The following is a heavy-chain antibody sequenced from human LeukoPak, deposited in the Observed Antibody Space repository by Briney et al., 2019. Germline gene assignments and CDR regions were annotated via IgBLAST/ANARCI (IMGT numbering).Heavy chain of an antibody. V-gene: IGHV3-7*01. CDR2: IKQDGSEK. CDR3: ARGLATGCDWFDP. D-gene: IGHD3-10*01. CDR1: GFTFSSYW. J-gene: IGHJ5*02. Sequence: GGSLGLSCAASGFTFSSYWMSWVRQAPGKGLEWVANIKQDGSEKYYVDSVKGRFTISRDNAKSSLSLQMNNLRAEDTAVYYCARGLATGCDWFDPWGQGPLVTVPS.